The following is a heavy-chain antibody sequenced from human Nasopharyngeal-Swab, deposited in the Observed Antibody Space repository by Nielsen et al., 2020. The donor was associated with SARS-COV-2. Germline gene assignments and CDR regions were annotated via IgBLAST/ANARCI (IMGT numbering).Heavy chain of an antibody. D-gene: IGHD3-3*01. J-gene: IGHJ3*02. V-gene: IGHV4-4*07. CDR2: IYTSGGT. CDR3: ARGPEYYDFWSGYPGNAFDI. CDR1: GGSISSYY. Sequence: SETLSLTCTVSGGSISSYYWSWIRQPAGKGLEWIGRIYTSGGTNYNPSLKSRVTMSVDTSKNQFSLKLSSVTAADTAVYYCARGPEYYDFWSGYPGNAFDIWGQGTMVTVSS.